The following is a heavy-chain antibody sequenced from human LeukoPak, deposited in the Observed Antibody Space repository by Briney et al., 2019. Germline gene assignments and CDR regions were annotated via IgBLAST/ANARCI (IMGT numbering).Heavy chain of an antibody. V-gene: IGHV1-3*01. CDR2: INAGNGNT. Sequence: ASVKVSCKASGYTFTSYAMHWVRQAPGQRLEWMGWINAGNGNTKYSQKFQGRVTITRDTSASIAYMELSSLRSEDTAVYYCARAHIVVVPAAPFDPWGQGTLVTVSS. CDR3: ARAHIVVVPAAPFDP. D-gene: IGHD2-2*01. CDR1: GYTFTSYA. J-gene: IGHJ5*02.